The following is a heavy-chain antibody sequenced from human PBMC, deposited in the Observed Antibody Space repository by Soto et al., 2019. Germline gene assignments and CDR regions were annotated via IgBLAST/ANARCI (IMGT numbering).Heavy chain of an antibody. J-gene: IGHJ4*02. CDR1: GFTFSSYA. CDR2: INGSGGST. Sequence: GGSLRLSCAASGFTFSSYAMSWVRQAPGKGLEWVSAINGSGGSTYYADSVKGRFTISRDNSKNTLYLQMNSLRAEDTAVYYCAKNLFPYGDYNRPFDYWGQGTLVTVSS. CDR3: AKNLFPYGDYNRPFDY. D-gene: IGHD4-17*01. V-gene: IGHV3-23*01.